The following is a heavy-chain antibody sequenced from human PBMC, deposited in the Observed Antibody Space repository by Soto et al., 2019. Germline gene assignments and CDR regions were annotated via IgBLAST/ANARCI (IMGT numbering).Heavy chain of an antibody. Sequence: GESLKISCKGSGYSFTSYWISWVRQMPGKGLEWVGRIDPSDSYTNYSPSFQGHVTISADKSISTAYLQWSSLKASDTAMYYCARLECSGGSCYGLNWFDPWGQGTLVTVSS. D-gene: IGHD2-15*01. CDR1: GYSFTSYW. V-gene: IGHV5-10-1*01. CDR2: IDPSDSYT. J-gene: IGHJ5*02. CDR3: ARLECSGGSCYGLNWFDP.